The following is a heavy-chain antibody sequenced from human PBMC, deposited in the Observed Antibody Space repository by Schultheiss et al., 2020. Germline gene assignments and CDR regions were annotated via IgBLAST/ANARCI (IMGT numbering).Heavy chain of an antibody. V-gene: IGHV4-61*05. D-gene: IGHD2-8*01. CDR3: AITGNCTNGVCGGFDY. CDR2: IYYSGST. Sequence: SETLSLTCTVSGGSISSSIYYWGWIRQPPGKGLEWIGYIYYSGSTNYNPSLKSRVTISVDTSKNQFSLKLSSVTAADTAVYYCAITGNCTNGVCGGFDYWREGTLVIVSS. CDR1: GGSISSSIYY. J-gene: IGHJ4*02.